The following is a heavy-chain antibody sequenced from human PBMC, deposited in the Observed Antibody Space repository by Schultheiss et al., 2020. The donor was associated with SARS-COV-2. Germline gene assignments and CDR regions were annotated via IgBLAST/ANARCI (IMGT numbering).Heavy chain of an antibody. CDR2: ISSSSSYI. CDR1: GFTFSSYS. D-gene: IGHD2-2*02. V-gene: IGHV3-21*03. J-gene: IGHJ6*02. Sequence: GGSLRLSCAASGFTFSSYSMNWVRQAPGKGLEWVSSISSSSSYIFYADSVKGRFTISRDNAKNSLYLQMNSLKTEDTAVYYCTRDRSYQLLYRGRDDYYYYGMDVWGQGTTVTVSS. CDR3: TRDRSYQLLYRGRDDYYYYGMDV.